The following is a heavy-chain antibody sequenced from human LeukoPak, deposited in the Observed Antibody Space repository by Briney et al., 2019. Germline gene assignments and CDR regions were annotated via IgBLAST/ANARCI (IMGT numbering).Heavy chain of an antibody. CDR3: AKSPVSASYYDY. CDR2: ISGSGGST. Sequence: GGSLRLSCAASGFTFSSYGMSWVRQAPGKGLEWVSAISGSGGSTYYADSVKGRFTISRDNSKNTLYLQMNSLRAEDTAVYYCAKSPVSASYYDYWGQGTLVTVSS. D-gene: IGHD5/OR15-5a*01. V-gene: IGHV3-23*01. CDR1: GFTFSSYG. J-gene: IGHJ4*02.